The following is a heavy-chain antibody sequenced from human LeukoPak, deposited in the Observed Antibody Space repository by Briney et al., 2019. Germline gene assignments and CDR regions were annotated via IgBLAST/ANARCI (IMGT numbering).Heavy chain of an antibody. CDR2: IKNYAT. V-gene: IGHV3-73*01. Sequence: PGGSLRLSCAVSGFTFSGSNIHWIRQASGRGLEWVGCIKNYATAYAASVKGRFTISRDDSKNSAYLQMNSLNTEDTAVYFCSGQREYGGYPHWGRGTLVTVSS. CDR1: GFTFSGSN. J-gene: IGHJ4*02. CDR3: SGQREYGGYPH. D-gene: IGHD4-17*01.